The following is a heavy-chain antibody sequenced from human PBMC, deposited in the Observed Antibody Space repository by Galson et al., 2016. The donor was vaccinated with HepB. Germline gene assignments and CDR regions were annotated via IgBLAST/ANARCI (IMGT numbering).Heavy chain of an antibody. CDR3: ARGGYSYDTQGGYYDYYGMDV. CDR1: GFTFSNYG. V-gene: IGHV3-33*01. J-gene: IGHJ6*02. Sequence: SLRLSCAASGFTFSNYGVHWVRQAPGKRLEWVTLIWYDGTNKYYADSVKGRFTISRDNSKNTLYLQMNSLRAEDTAVYYCARGGYSYDTQGGYYDYYGMDVWGQGTTVTVSS. CDR2: IWYDGTNK. D-gene: IGHD5-18*01.